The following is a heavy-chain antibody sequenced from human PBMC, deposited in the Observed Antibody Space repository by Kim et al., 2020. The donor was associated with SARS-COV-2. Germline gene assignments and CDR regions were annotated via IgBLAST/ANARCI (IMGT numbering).Heavy chain of an antibody. Sequence: GGSLRLSCAASGFTFSSYSMNWVRRAPGKGLEWVAVISYHSSTTYYADSVKGRFTISRDNSKNTLCLQMNSLRAEDTAVYYCAIARGCSRYYGMDVWGQGTTVTVSS. CDR3: AIARGCSRYYGMDV. CDR1: GFTFSSYS. V-gene: IGHV3-30*02. D-gene: IGHD2-15*01. J-gene: IGHJ6*02. CDR2: ISYHSSTT.